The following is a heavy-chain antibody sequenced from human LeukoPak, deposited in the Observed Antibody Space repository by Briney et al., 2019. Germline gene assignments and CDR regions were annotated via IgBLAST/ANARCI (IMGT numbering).Heavy chain of an antibody. CDR2: RNQDGSEK. D-gene: IGHD2-2*01. Sequence: GGSLRLSCAASGFTFSSYWMSWVRQAPGKGLEWVANRNQDGSEKYYVDSVKGRFTISRDNAKKSLYLQMNSLRAEDTAVYYCASGVYHFDYWGQGTLVTVSS. V-gene: IGHV3-7*01. J-gene: IGHJ4*02. CDR3: ASGVYHFDY. CDR1: GFTFSSYW.